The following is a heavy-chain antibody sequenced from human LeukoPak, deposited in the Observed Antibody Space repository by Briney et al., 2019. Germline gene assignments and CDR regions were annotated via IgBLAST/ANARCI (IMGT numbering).Heavy chain of an antibody. J-gene: IGHJ4*02. CDR1: GGSISSSNW. CDR3: ARMVVTRLYYFDY. Sequence: SETLSLTCAVSGGSISSSNWWSWVRQPPGKGLEWIGEIYHSGSTNYNPSLKSRVTISVDKSKNQSSLKLSSVTAADTAVYYCARMVVTRLYYFDYWGQGTLVTVSS. V-gene: IGHV4-4*02. D-gene: IGHD4-23*01. CDR2: IYHSGST.